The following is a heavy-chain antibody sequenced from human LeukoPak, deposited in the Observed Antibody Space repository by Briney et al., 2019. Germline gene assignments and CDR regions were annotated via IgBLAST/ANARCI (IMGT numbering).Heavy chain of an antibody. V-gene: IGHV3-11*01. Sequence: PGGSLRLSCAASGFTFSDFYMSWIRQAPGKGLEWVSYISSSGNTKYYADSVKGRFTMSRDNAKNSLYLQMDSLRVEDTAVYYCAGRVAFDPWGQGTLVTVSS. CDR1: GFTFSDFY. J-gene: IGHJ5*02. CDR2: ISSSGNTK. CDR3: AGRVAFDP.